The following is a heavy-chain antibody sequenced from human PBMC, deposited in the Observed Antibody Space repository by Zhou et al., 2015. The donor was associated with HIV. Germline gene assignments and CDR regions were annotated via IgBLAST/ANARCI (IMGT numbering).Heavy chain of an antibody. CDR3: ARVQLIAVAGRPYYYYGMDV. J-gene: IGHJ6*02. Sequence: QVQLVQSGAEVKKPGSSVKVSCKASGGTFSSYAISWVRQAPGQGLEWMGGIIPIFGTANYAQKFQGRVTITADESTSTAYMELSSLRSEDTAVYYCARVQLIAVAGRPYYYYGMDVWGQGTTVTVSS. V-gene: IGHV1-69*01. D-gene: IGHD6-19*01. CDR1: GGTFSSYA. CDR2: IIPIFGTA.